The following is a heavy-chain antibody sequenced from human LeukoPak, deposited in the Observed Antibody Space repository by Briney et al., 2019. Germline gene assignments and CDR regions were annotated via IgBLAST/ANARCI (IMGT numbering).Heavy chain of an antibody. V-gene: IGHV1-2*02. CDR3: ARGIRGYSYGLDY. J-gene: IGHJ4*02. Sequence: ASVTVSCKASGYTFTGYYMHWVRQAPGQGLEWMGWINPNSGGTNYAQKFQGRVTMTRDTSISTAYMELSRLRSDDTAVYYCARGIRGYSYGLDYWGQGTLVTVSS. CDR1: GYTFTGYY. CDR2: INPNSGGT. D-gene: IGHD5-18*01.